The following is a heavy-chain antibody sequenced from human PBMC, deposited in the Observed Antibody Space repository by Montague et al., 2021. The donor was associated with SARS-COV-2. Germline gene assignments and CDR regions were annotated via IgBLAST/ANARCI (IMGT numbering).Heavy chain of an antibody. Sequence: SETLSLTCAVYGWSFSGYYWSWIRQPPGKGLEWIGEINHSGSTNYNPSLKSRVTISVDTSKDQFSLKLSSVTAADTAVYYCAREVGRGYSGYEGEYWGQGTPVPVSS. D-gene: IGHD5-12*01. J-gene: IGHJ4*02. CDR1: GWSFSGYY. CDR3: AREVGRGYSGYEGEY. V-gene: IGHV4-34*01. CDR2: INHSGST.